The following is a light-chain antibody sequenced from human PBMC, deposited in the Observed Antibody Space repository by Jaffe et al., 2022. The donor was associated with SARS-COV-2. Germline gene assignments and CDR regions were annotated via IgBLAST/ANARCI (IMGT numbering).Light chain of an antibody. Sequence: EIVLTQSSGTLSLSPGERATLSCRASQSVTRSYLAWYQQKPGQAPRLLIYDASSRATGIPDRFSGGGSGTDFTLTITRLEPEDSAMYYCQQYSNSPYTFGQGTKLEIK. CDR3: QQYSNSPYT. CDR2: DAS. J-gene: IGKJ2*01. V-gene: IGKV3-20*01. CDR1: QSVTRSY.